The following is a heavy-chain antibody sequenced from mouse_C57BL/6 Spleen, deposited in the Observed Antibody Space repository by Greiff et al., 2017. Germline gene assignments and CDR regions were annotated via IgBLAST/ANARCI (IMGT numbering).Heavy chain of an antibody. V-gene: IGHV1-52*01. J-gene: IGHJ4*01. CDR1: GYTFTSYW. Sequence: VQLQQSGAELVRPGSSVKLSCKASGYTFTSYWMHWVKQRPIQGLEWIGNIDPSDSETHYNQKFKDKATLTVDKSSSTAYMPLSSLTSEDSAVYYCARSSAQASDYYARDYWGQGTSVTVSS. CDR2: IDPSDSET. CDR3: ARSSAQASDYYARDY. D-gene: IGHD3-2*02.